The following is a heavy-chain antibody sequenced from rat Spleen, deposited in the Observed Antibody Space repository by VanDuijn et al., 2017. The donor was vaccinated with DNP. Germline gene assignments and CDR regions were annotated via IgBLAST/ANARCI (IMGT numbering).Heavy chain of an antibody. J-gene: IGHJ2*01. D-gene: IGHD1-9*01. CDR3: ASHTYYGYDYFVY. Sequence: EVQLVESGGGLVQPGRSLKLSCAASGFTFSNYGMHWIRQAPTKGLEWVASVSPSGGNTYYRDSVKGRFTISRDNAEGTLNLQMNSLRSEDTATYYCASHTYYGYDYFVYWGQGVMVTVSS. V-gene: IGHV5-19*01. CDR2: VSPSGGNT. CDR1: GFTFSNYG.